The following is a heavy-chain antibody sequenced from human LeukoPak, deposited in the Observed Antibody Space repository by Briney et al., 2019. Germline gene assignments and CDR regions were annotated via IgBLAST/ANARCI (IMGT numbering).Heavy chain of an antibody. V-gene: IGHV3-30*18. CDR3: AKDRATMVRGVIIKGLDY. J-gene: IGHJ4*02. CDR1: GFTFSSYG. CDR2: ISYDGSNK. Sequence: GGSLRPSCAASGFTFSSYGMHWVRQAPGKGLEWVAVISYDGSNKYYADSVKGRFTISRDNSKNTLYLQMNSLRAEDTAVYYCAKDRATMVRGVIIKGLDYWGQGTLVTVSS. D-gene: IGHD3-10*01.